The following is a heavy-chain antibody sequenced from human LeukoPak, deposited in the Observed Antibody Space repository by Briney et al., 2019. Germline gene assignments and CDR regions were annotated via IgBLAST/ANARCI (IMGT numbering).Heavy chain of an antibody. D-gene: IGHD3-10*01. V-gene: IGHV3-53*04. CDR2: IYSGGST. Sequence: GGSLRLSCAASGFTVSSNYMSWVRQAPGKGLEWVSVIYSGGSTYYADSVKGRFTISRHNSKNTLHLQMNSLRAEDTAVYYCARDGDLWFGELELAYWGQGTLVTVSS. CDR1: GFTVSSNY. J-gene: IGHJ4*02. CDR3: ARDGDLWFGELELAY.